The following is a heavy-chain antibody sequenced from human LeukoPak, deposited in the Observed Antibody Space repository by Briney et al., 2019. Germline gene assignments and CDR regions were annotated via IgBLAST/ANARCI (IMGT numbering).Heavy chain of an antibody. J-gene: IGHJ4*02. CDR1: GYTFTSYY. D-gene: IGHD3-10*01. CDR2: INPSGGST. CDR3: ASSLFGRAYFDY. V-gene: IGHV1-46*01. Sequence: GASVKVSCKASGYTFTSYYMHWVRQAPGQGLEWMGIINPSGGSTSYAQKFQGRVTMTRDTSTSTVYMELSSLRSEDTAVYYCASSLFGRAYFDYWGQGTLVTVSS.